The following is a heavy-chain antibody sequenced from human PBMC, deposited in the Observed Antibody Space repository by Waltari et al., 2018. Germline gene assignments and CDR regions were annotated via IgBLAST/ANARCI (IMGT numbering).Heavy chain of an antibody. V-gene: IGHV4-30-4*01. CDR2: IYYSGST. CDR1: GGSISSGYYY. CDR3: ARERSGYDFFSGMDV. D-gene: IGHD5-12*01. Sequence: QVQLQESGPGLVKPSQTLSLTCTVSGGSISSGYYYWSWIRQPPGKGLEWIGYIYYSGSTYYNPSLKSRVTISVDTSKNQFSLKLSSVTAADTAVYYCARERSGYDFFSGMDVWGQGTTVTVSS. J-gene: IGHJ6*02.